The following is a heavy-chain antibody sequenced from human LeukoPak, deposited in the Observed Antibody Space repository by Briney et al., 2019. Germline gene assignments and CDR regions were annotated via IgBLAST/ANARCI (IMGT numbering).Heavy chain of an antibody. CDR3: ARQGYYDILTGPQDYGMDV. V-gene: IGHV3-33*01. D-gene: IGHD3-9*01. CDR1: GFTFSSYG. Sequence: GGSLRLSCAASGFTFSSYGMHWVRQAPGKGLEWVAVIWYDGSNKYYADSVKGRFTISRDNSKNTLYLQMNSLRVEDTAVYYCARQGYYDILTGPQDYGMDVWGKGTTVTVSS. CDR2: IWYDGSNK. J-gene: IGHJ6*04.